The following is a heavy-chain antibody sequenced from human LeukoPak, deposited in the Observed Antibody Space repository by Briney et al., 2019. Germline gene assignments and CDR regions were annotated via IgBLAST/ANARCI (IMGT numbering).Heavy chain of an antibody. V-gene: IGHV3-23*01. CDR3: AKSHRGYAPRRTYYYYMDV. Sequence: AGGSLRLSCAASGFTFSIYAMSWVRQAPGKGLEWVSAISGSGDSTYYADSVKGRFTISRDNSKNTLYLQMNSLRAEDTAVYYCAKSHRGYAPRRTYYYYMDVWGKGTTVTVSS. CDR1: GFTFSIYA. D-gene: IGHD5-12*01. J-gene: IGHJ6*03. CDR2: ISGSGDST.